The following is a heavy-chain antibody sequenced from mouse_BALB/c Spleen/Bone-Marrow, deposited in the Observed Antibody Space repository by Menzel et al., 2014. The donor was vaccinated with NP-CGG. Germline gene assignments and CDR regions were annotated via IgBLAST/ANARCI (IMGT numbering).Heavy chain of an antibody. Sequence: QVQLQQSGPELVRPGVSVKISCKGSGYTFTDYAMHWVKQSHAKSLEWIGVISTYSGNTNYNQKFKGKATMTVDKSSSTAYVELARLTSEDSAIYYCASYGSSYYAMDYWGQGTSVTVSS. V-gene: IGHV1-67*01. D-gene: IGHD1-1*01. CDR1: GYTFTDYA. CDR3: ASYGSSYYAMDY. J-gene: IGHJ4*01. CDR2: ISTYSGNT.